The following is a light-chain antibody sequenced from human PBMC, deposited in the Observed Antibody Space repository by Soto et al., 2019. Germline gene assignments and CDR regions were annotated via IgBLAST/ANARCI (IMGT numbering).Light chain of an antibody. CDR1: QSVSNN. J-gene: IGKJ5*01. Sequence: IVLNKSPGTLSLSQGERATLSCRASQSVSNNYLAWYQQKPGQAPRLLIYGASNRATVPARFSGSGSGTEFTLTINSLQSEDFAVYYCQQYNNWPITFGHVGLLEIK. CDR2: GAS. V-gene: IGKV3-15*01. CDR3: QQYNNWPIT.